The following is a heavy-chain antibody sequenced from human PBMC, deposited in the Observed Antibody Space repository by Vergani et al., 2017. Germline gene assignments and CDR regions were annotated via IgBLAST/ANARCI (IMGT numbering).Heavy chain of an antibody. J-gene: IGHJ4*02. D-gene: IGHD6-19*01. CDR2: IYYIGLT. CDR1: ADSISSGSYY. Sequence: QLQLQQSGPGLVKPSETLFLTCTVSADSISSGSYYWGWIRQPPGKSLEWIGSIYYIGLTYYNPSLKSRVAISVDTSKNQFSLKVTSVTAADTAVYFCARQRPGSGWSPGDFDDWGQGILVTVSS. V-gene: IGHV4-39*01. CDR3: ARQRPGSGWSPGDFDD.